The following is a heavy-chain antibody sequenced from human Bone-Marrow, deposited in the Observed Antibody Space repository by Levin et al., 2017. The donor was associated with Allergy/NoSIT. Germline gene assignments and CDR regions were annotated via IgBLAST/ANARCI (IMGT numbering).Heavy chain of an antibody. CDR1: GGSISSGDYY. J-gene: IGHJ6*02. Sequence: PSETLSLTCTVSGGSISSGDYYWSWIRQPPGKGLEWIGYIYYSGSTYYNPSLKSRVTISVDTSKNQFSLKLSSVTAADTAVYYCARGDGSGSYYNGYYYYGMDVWGQGTTVTVSS. CDR3: ARGDGSGSYYNGYYYYGMDV. D-gene: IGHD3-10*01. CDR2: IYYSGST. V-gene: IGHV4-30-4*01.